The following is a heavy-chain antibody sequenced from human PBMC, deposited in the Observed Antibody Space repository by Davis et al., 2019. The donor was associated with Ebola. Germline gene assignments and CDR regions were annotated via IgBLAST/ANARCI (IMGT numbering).Heavy chain of an antibody. V-gene: IGHV3-7*03. D-gene: IGHD2-2*03. CDR2: IKQDGSEK. CDR3: ARVMDIVVVPAANPFDY. J-gene: IGHJ4*02. CDR1: GFTFSSYW. Sequence: ESLKISCAASGFTFSSYWMSWVRQAPGKGLEWVANIKQDGSEKYYVDSVKGRFTISRDNAKNSLYLQMNSLRAEDTAVYYCARVMDIVVVPAANPFDYWGQGTLVTVSS.